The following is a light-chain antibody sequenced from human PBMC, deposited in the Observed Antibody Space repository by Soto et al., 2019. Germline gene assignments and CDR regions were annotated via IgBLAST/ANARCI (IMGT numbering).Light chain of an antibody. Sequence: DIALTQSPDSLALSLGERATMNCKSSQSVLYSSYNKSYLAWYQVKPGRPPQLLFSLASPRESGVPDRFSGSGSGTDFTLTISSVQAEDVAVYYCQQYYSTLITFGQGTRLEIK. CDR2: LAS. V-gene: IGKV4-1*01. CDR1: QSVLYSSYNKSY. J-gene: IGKJ5*01. CDR3: QQYYSTLIT.